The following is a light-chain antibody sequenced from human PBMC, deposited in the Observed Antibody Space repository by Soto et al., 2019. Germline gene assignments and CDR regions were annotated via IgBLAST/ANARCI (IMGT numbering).Light chain of an antibody. CDR3: SSYTSSSTLSV. V-gene: IGLV2-14*01. J-gene: IGLJ1*01. CDR1: SSDVGGYNY. CDR2: EVS. Sequence: QSALTQPASVSGSPGQSITISCTGTSSDVGGYNYVSWYQQHPGKAPKLMIYEVSNRPSGVSNRFSGSKSGNTASLTISGLQAEDEADYYGSSYTSSSTLSVCGCGTKVT.